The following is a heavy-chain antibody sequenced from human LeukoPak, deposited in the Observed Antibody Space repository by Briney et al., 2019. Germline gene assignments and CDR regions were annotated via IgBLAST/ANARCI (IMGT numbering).Heavy chain of an antibody. V-gene: IGHV4-61*02. J-gene: IGHJ3*02. D-gene: IGHD3-22*01. CDR2: ISSSGST. CDR1: GDSISSGDYY. CDR3: ARGPYSYDSSGAFDI. Sequence: PSETLSLTCTVSGDSISSGDYYWSWIRQPAGKGLEWIGRISSSGSTNYNPSLKSRVTISVDTSKNQFSLKLSSVTAADTAVYFCARGPYSYDSSGAFDIWGQGTMDTVSS.